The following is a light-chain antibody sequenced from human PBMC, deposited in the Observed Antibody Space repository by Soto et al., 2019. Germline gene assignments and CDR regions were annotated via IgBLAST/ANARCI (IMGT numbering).Light chain of an antibody. J-gene: IGLJ2*01. Sequence: QSALTQPPSASGSPGQSVTISCTGTSSDVGGYNYVSWYQQHPGKAPKLMIYEVSKRPSGVPDRFSGSKSGNTASLTISGLQAEDETDYYCSSYTSTNHVVFGGGTQLTVL. CDR1: SSDVGGYNY. V-gene: IGLV2-8*01. CDR3: SSYTSTNHVV. CDR2: EVS.